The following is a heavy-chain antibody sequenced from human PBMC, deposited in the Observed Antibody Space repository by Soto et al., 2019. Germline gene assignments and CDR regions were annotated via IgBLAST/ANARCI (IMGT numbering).Heavy chain of an antibody. D-gene: IGHD6-19*01. J-gene: IGHJ4*02. CDR2: IPSKTNTYAT. Sequence: GESLKISCAASGFTFSGSTIHWVRQTSGKGLEWVGRIPSKTNTYATAYAASVKGRFTISRDDSKNTAYLQMDSLKTEDTAVYYCTRQPLDVPVASAIDYWGQGTLVTVSS. CDR1: GFTFSGST. CDR3: TRQPLDVPVASAIDY. V-gene: IGHV3-73*01.